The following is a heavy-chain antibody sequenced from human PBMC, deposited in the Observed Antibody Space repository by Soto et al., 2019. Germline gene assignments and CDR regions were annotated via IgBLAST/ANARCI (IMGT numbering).Heavy chain of an antibody. J-gene: IGHJ6*02. Sequence: ASVKVSCKASGYTFPSYAMHWVRQAPGQRLEWMGWINAGNGNTKYSQKFQGRVTITRDTSASTAYMELSSLRSEDTAVYYCARELYYYDSSGYHRDYYYGMDVWGQGTTVTVSS. CDR3: ARELYYYDSSGYHRDYYYGMDV. CDR1: GYTFPSYA. V-gene: IGHV1-3*01. D-gene: IGHD3-22*01. CDR2: INAGNGNT.